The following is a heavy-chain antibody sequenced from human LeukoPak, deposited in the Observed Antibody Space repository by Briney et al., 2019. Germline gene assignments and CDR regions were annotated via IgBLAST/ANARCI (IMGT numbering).Heavy chain of an antibody. V-gene: IGHV3-48*02. CDR3: ARDGRANYYGFFDY. CDR1: GFTFSSYN. J-gene: IGHJ4*02. Sequence: PGGSLRLSCAASGFTFSSYNMNWVRQAPGKGLEWVSYITSSSSTIYYADSVKGRFTISRDNAKNSLYLQMNNLRDEDTAVYYCARDGRANYYGFFDYWGRGTLVTVSS. CDR2: ITSSSSTI. D-gene: IGHD3-3*01.